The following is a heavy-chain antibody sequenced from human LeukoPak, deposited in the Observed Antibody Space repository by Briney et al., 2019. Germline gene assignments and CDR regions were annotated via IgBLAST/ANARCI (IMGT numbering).Heavy chain of an antibody. V-gene: IGHV4-59*01. J-gene: IGHJ3*02. CDR2: IYYSGST. Sequence: PSETLSLTCTVSGGSISSYYWSWIRQPPGKGLEWIGYIYYSGSTNYNPSLKSRVTISVDTSKNQFSLKLSSVTAADTAVYYCARDVPDDYGGNGDAFDIWGQGTMVTVSS. D-gene: IGHD4-23*01. CDR3: ARDVPDDYGGNGDAFDI. CDR1: GGSISSYY.